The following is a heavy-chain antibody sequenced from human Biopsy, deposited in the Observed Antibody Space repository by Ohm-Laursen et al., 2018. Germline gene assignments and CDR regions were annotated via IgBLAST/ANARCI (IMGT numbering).Heavy chain of an antibody. D-gene: IGHD5/OR15-5a*01. J-gene: IGHJ5*02. Sequence: SVKVSCNASGYDFLDFHIHWVRQVPGQGLEWIGHINPHTGVTKYAQKFLDRITMTGDTSISTAYMDLSRLTSADTGIYYCARPSGGVSTIGFDPWGQGTLVFVSS. CDR2: INPHTGVT. CDR1: GYDFLDFH. V-gene: IGHV1-2*05. CDR3: ARPSGGVSTIGFDP.